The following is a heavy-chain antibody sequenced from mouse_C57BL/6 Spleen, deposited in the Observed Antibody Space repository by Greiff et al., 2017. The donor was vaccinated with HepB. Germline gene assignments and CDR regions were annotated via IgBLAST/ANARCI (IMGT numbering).Heavy chain of an antibody. CDR2: INPSTGGT. CDR1: GYSFTGYY. CDR3: ARKLPHGGYAMDY. Sequence: EVQLQQSGPELVKPGASVKISCKASGYSFTGYYMNWVKQSPEKSLEWIGEINPSTGGTTYNQKFKAKATLTVDKSSSTAYMQLKSLTSEDSAVYYCARKLPHGGYAMDYWGQGTSVTVSS. V-gene: IGHV1-42*01. J-gene: IGHJ4*01.